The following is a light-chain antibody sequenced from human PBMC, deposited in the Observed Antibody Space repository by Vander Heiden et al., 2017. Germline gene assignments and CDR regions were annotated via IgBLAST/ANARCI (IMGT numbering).Light chain of an antibody. J-gene: IGKJ3*01. CDR3: QQYSTYPFT. Sequence: DIQMTQSPSTLSASVGDRVTITCRASQSINSWLAWYQQKPGKAPKLLIYKASSLESGVPSRFSGSGSATEFTLTISSLHPDEFATYYCQQYSTYPFTFGHGTKVEIK. CDR2: KAS. V-gene: IGKV1-5*03. CDR1: QSINSW.